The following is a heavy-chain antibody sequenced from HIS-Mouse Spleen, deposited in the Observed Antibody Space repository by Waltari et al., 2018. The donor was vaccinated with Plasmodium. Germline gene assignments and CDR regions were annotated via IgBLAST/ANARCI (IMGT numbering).Heavy chain of an antibody. D-gene: IGHD6-13*01. CDR1: GFTFDDSA. CDR2: ISWNSGSI. V-gene: IGHV3-9*01. J-gene: IGHJ4*02. CDR3: AKDKAPSYSSSWYFDY. Sequence: EVQLVESGGGLVQPGRSLRLSCAASGFTFDDSAMHWVRQGPGKGLEWVSGISWNSGSIGYADSVKGRFTISRDNAKNSLYLQMNSLRAEDTALYYCAKDKAPSYSSSWYFDYWGQGTLVTVSS.